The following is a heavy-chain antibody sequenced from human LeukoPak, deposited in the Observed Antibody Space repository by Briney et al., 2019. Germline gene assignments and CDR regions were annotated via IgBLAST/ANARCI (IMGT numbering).Heavy chain of an antibody. CDR2: IKQDGSEK. CDR1: GFTFSSYA. V-gene: IGHV3-7*01. D-gene: IGHD1-1*01. CDR3: ARDDNWAHDY. J-gene: IGHJ4*02. Sequence: GGSLRLSCAASGFTFSSYAMSWVRQAPGKGLEWVANIKQDGSEKYYVDSVKGRFTISRDYAKNSLFLQMNSLRAEDTAVYYCARDDNWAHDYWGQGTLVTVAS.